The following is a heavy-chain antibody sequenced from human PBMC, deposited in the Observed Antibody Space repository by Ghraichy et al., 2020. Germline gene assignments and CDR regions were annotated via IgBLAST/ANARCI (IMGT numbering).Heavy chain of an antibody. J-gene: IGHJ4*02. CDR2: IGSNGDST. Sequence: GGSLRLSCAASGFTFSSYAMHWVRQAPGKGLEYVSAIGSNGDSTYYANSVKGRFTISRDNSKNTLYLQMGSLGAEDMAVYYCARDLVAAAGSLDYWGQGTLVTVSS. V-gene: IGHV3-64*01. D-gene: IGHD6-13*01. CDR1: GFTFSSYA. CDR3: ARDLVAAAGSLDY.